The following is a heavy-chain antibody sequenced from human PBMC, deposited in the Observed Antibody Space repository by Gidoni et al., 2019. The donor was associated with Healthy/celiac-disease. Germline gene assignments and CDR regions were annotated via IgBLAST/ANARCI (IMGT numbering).Heavy chain of an antibody. CDR2: NNHSGSN. CDR1: GVSFSGYY. J-gene: IGHJ1*01. Sequence: QVQLQQWCAGLLKPSATLSLTCAVYGVSFSGYYCSWLRQPPGKGLEWIGENNHSGSNNYNPSLKSRVTISVDTSKNQFALKLRSVTAADTAVYYCARNGGSHWGQGTLVTVSS. V-gene: IGHV4-34*01. CDR3: ARNGGSH.